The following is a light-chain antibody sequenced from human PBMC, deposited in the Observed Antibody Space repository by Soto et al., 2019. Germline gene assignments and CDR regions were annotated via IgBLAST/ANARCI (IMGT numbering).Light chain of an antibody. CDR2: GAS. Sequence: EIVLTQSPGPLSLSPGERATLSCTASQSVSNNDLAWYQQQPGQAPRLLIYGASSRATGIPDRFSGSGSGTDFTLTISRLEPEDFAVYYCQQYGSSGTFGQGTKVDIK. CDR3: QQYGSSGT. CDR1: QSVSNND. J-gene: IGKJ1*01. V-gene: IGKV3-20*01.